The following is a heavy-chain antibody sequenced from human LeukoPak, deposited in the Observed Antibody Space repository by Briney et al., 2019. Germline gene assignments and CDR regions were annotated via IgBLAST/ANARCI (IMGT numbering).Heavy chain of an antibody. CDR1: GYTLTGYY. V-gene: IGHV1-2*06. Sequence: ASVKVSCKASGYTLTGYYMHWVRQAPGQGLEWMGRINPNSGGTNYAQKFQGRVTMTRDTSISTAYMELSRLRSDDTAVYYCARDTVTTNPSPSFDYWDQGTLVTVSS. CDR2: INPNSGGT. D-gene: IGHD4-17*01. CDR3: ARDTVTTNPSPSFDY. J-gene: IGHJ4*02.